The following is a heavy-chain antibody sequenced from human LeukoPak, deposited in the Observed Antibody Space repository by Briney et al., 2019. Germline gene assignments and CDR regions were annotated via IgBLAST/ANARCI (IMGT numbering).Heavy chain of an antibody. D-gene: IGHD2-2*01. Sequence: GGSLRLSCAASGFTFSSYSMNWVRQAPGNGLEWVSYISSSSSTIYYADSVKGRFTISRDNAKNSLYLQMNSLRAEDAAVYYCARDTGSTSSYGSDYWGQGTLVTVSS. J-gene: IGHJ4*02. V-gene: IGHV3-48*01. CDR3: ARDTGSTSSYGSDY. CDR2: ISSSSSTI. CDR1: GFTFSSYS.